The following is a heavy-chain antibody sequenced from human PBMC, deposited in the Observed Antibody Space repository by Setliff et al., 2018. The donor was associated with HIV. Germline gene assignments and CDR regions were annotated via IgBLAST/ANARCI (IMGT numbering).Heavy chain of an antibody. Sequence: ASVKVSCKSSGYTFTGYYMHWVRQAPGQGLEWMGRIKPSTGSTNYTEKFQGRVTMTRDTSSTTVYMELSRLSSDDTAVYYCARGERFCSGGVCYPEDYFDYWGQGTLVTVSS. J-gene: IGHJ4*02. CDR1: GYTFTGYY. V-gene: IGHV1-2*06. D-gene: IGHD2-15*01. CDR3: ARGERFCSGGVCYPEDYFDY. CDR2: IKPSTGST.